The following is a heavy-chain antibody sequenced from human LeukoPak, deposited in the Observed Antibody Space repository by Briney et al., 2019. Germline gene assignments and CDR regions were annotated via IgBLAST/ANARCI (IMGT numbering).Heavy chain of an antibody. CDR1: GDSLSSSSFY. J-gene: IGHJ3*01. Sequence: PSETLSLTCTVSGDSLSSSSFYWGWIRQPPGKGLEWIAHIHYSGAIKYNPSLKSRVSMSVDTSKNQFSLRLSSVTAADTAVYYCARYGSGAYALDVWGQGTMVTISS. V-gene: IGHV4-61*05. CDR3: ARYGSGAYALDV. D-gene: IGHD3-10*01. CDR2: IHYSGAI.